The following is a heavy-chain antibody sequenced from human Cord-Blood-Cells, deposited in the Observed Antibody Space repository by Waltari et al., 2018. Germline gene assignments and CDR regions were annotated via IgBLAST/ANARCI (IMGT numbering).Heavy chain of an antibody. CDR3: ASRMYYYDGMDV. Sequence: QVQLQESGPGLVKPSETLSLTCTVSGGSISSYYWTWIRQPPGKGLEWIGYIYYSGSPTYNPSLKSRVTISVDTSKNQFSLKLSSVTAADTAVYYCASRMYYYDGMDVWGQGTTVTVSS. J-gene: IGHJ6*02. CDR1: GGSISSYY. V-gene: IGHV4-59*01. CDR2: IYYSGSP.